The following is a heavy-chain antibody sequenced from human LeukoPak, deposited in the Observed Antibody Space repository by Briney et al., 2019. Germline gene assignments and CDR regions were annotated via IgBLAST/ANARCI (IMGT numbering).Heavy chain of an antibody. V-gene: IGHV3-33*01. CDR2: IWYDGSNK. J-gene: IGHJ4*02. Sequence: PGRSLRLSCAASGFTFSSYGMHWVRQAPGKGLEWVAVIWYDGSNKYYADSVKGRFTISRDNSKNTLYLQMNSLRAEDTAVYYCAREALGYRGYDPDYFDSWGQGTLVIVSS. CDR1: GFTFSSYG. D-gene: IGHD5-12*01. CDR3: AREALGYRGYDPDYFDS.